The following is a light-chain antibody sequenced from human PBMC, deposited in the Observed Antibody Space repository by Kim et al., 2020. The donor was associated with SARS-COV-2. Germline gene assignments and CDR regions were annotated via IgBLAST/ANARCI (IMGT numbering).Light chain of an antibody. Sequence: APLGDRVTITCRARQGIDNYVAWFQQRPGKAPTSLIYAASSLHSGVPSKFSGSGSGTDFTLTITSLQPEDFATYYCQQYYNYPITFGGGTKVDIK. J-gene: IGKJ4*01. CDR3: QQYYNYPIT. V-gene: IGKV1-16*02. CDR1: QGIDNY. CDR2: AAS.